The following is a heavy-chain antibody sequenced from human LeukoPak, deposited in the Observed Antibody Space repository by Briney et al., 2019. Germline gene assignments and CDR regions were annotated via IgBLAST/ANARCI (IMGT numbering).Heavy chain of an antibody. J-gene: IGHJ3*02. CDR1: GGTFSSYA. CDR2: IIPIFGTA. CDR3: ARGKNDFWSGYYYDAFDI. V-gene: IGHV1-69*13. Sequence: SVKVSCKASGGTFSSYAISWVRQAPGQGLEWKGGIIPIFGTANYAQKFQGRVTITADESTSTAYMELSSLRSEDTAVYYCARGKNDFWSGYYYDAFDIWGQGTMVTVSS. D-gene: IGHD3-3*01.